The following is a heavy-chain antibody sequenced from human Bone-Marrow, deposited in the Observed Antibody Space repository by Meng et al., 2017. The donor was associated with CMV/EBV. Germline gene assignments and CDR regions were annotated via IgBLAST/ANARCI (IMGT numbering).Heavy chain of an antibody. V-gene: IGHV3-49*04. Sequence: GESLKISCTVSGFTFGDYAMSWVRQAPGKGLEWVGFIRSETYGATTEYAASVKGRCTISRDDSKSIAYLQMNSLKIEDTALYYCTRDLMDVWGQGTTVTASS. CDR2: IRSETYGATT. CDR3: TRDLMDV. CDR1: GFTFGDYA. J-gene: IGHJ6*02.